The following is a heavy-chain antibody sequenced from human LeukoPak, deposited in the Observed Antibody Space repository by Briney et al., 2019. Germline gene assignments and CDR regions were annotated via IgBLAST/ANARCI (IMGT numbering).Heavy chain of an antibody. D-gene: IGHD3-9*01. J-gene: IGHJ5*02. Sequence: PSETLSLTCTVSGGSISSGSYYWSWIRQPAGKGLEWIGRIYTSGSTNYNPSLKSRVTISVDTSKNQFSLKLSSVTAADTAVYYCARHNYHILTGYWLDPWGQGTLVTVSS. CDR2: IYTSGST. CDR1: GGSISSGSYY. CDR3: ARHNYHILTGYWLDP. V-gene: IGHV4-61*02.